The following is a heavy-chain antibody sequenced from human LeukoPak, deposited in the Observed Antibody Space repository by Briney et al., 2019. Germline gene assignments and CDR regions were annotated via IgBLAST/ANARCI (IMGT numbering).Heavy chain of an antibody. CDR2: IYYSGST. V-gene: IGHV4-28*01. J-gene: IGHJ5*02. CDR3: ARYSSSPNQNWIDP. CDR1: GYSISSSNW. D-gene: IGHD6-6*01. Sequence: SETLSLTCAVSGYSISSSNWWGWIRQPPGKGLEWIGYIYYSGSTYYNPSLKSRVTMSVDTSKNQFSLKLSPVTAVDTAVYYCARYSSSPNQNWIDPWGQGTLVTVSS.